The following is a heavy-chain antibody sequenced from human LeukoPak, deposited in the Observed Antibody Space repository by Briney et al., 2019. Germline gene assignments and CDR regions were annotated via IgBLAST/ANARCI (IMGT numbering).Heavy chain of an antibody. Sequence: KISCKGSGYSFTSYWIGWVRQAPGQGLEWMGGIIPIFGTASYAQKFQGRVTITADESTSTAYMELSSLRSEDTAVYYCARVANYYDSKYYFDYWGQGTLVTVSS. CDR1: GYSFTSYW. V-gene: IGHV1-69*01. J-gene: IGHJ4*02. CDR3: ARVANYYDSKYYFDY. CDR2: IIPIFGTA. D-gene: IGHD3-22*01.